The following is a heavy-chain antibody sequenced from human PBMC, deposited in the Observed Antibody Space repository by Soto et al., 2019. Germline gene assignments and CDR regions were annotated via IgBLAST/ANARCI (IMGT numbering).Heavy chain of an antibody. Sequence: GASVKVSCKASGYTFTNYAMHWVRQAPGQRLEWMGWINAGNGNTKYSQRFQGRVTMTRDTSTSTVYMELSSLRSEDTAVYYCARSYNWNYLSAMDYYGMDVWGQGTTVTVSS. CDR2: INAGNGNT. D-gene: IGHD1-7*01. J-gene: IGHJ6*02. V-gene: IGHV1-3*01. CDR1: GYTFTNYA. CDR3: ARSYNWNYLSAMDYYGMDV.